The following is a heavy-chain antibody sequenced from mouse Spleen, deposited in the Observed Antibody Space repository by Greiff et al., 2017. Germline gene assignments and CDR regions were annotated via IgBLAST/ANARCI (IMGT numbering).Heavy chain of an antibody. CDR3: ARVYGDYDEAEGFAY. V-gene: IGHV3-6*01. CDR1: GYSITSGYY. Sequence: ESGPGLVKPSQSLSLTCSVTGYSITSGYYWNWIRQFPGNKLEWMGYISYDGSNNYNPSLKNRISITRDTSKNQFFLKLNSVTTEDTATYYCARVYGDYDEAEGFAYWGQGTLVTVSA. CDR2: ISYDGSN. J-gene: IGHJ3*01. D-gene: IGHD2-4*01.